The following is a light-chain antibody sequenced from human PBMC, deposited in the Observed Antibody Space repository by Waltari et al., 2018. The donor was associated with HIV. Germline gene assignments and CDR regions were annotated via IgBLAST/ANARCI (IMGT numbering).Light chain of an antibody. CDR3: GTWDSSLSSVV. CDR2: DNN. V-gene: IGLV1-51*01. CDR1: SSNHGYDY. Sequence: QSVLTPPHSVSAAPGQQVTISCSGRSSNHGYDYVSWYQPRPGPAPKLLLYDNNKPPSGMPVRFSRSKSGTSATLGITGRQPGDEADYYCGTWDSSLSSVVFCGGTKLTVL. J-gene: IGLJ2*01.